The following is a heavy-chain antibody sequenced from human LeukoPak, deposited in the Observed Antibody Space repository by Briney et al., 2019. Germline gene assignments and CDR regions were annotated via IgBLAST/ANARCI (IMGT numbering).Heavy chain of an antibody. CDR3: AREWGYYYYYMDV. Sequence: SERLSLGCTVSGRSIGRFYWGWVRLPAGKGLEWIGRIYTSGSTNYNPSLKSRVTMSVDTSKNQFSLKLSSVTAADTAVYYCAREWGYYYYYMDVWGKGTTVTVSS. D-gene: IGHD7-27*01. J-gene: IGHJ6*03. CDR1: GRSIGRFY. V-gene: IGHV4-4*07. CDR2: IYTSGST.